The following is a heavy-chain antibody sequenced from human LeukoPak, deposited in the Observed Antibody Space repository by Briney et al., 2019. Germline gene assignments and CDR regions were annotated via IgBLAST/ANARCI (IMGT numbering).Heavy chain of an antibody. V-gene: IGHV4-39*01. Sequence: SETLSLTCTVSGGSISSSSYYWGWIRQPPGKGLEWIGSIYYSGSTYYNPSLKSRVTISVDTSKNQFSLKLSSVTAADTAVYYCARKSRLGNPRGAFDIWGQGTMVTVSS. CDR3: ARKSRLGNPRGAFDI. CDR1: GGSISSSSYY. D-gene: IGHD1-14*01. J-gene: IGHJ3*02. CDR2: IYYSGST.